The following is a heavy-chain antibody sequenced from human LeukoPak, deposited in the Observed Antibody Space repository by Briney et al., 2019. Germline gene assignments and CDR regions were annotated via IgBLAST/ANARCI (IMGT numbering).Heavy chain of an antibody. CDR2: ISSSGSTI. J-gene: IGHJ4*02. D-gene: IGHD2-15*01. V-gene: IGHV3-48*03. CDR3: TRGGYCSGGTCYSPLFDY. CDR1: GFTFTFFP. Sequence: GGSLRLSCAASGFTFTFFPMHWVRQAPGKRLEWVSYISSSGSTIYYADSVKGRFTISRDNAKNSLYLQMNSLRAEDTAVYYCTRGGYCSGGTCYSPLFDYWGQGTLVTVSS.